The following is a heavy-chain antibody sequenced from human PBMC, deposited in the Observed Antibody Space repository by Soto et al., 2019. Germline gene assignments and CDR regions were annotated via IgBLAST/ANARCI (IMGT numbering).Heavy chain of an antibody. CDR1: GYTFTSYA. CDR3: SRHGRGWDY. D-gene: IGHD6-19*01. CDR2: INAGNGNT. J-gene: IGHJ4*02. Sequence: QVQLVQSGAEEKKPGASVKVSCKASGYTFTSYAMHWVRQAPGQRLEWMGWINAGNGNTKYSQKFQGRVTITRDTSGSTDDMELSSLRAEDTAVYYCSRHGRGWDYWGQGTLVTVSS. V-gene: IGHV1-3*05.